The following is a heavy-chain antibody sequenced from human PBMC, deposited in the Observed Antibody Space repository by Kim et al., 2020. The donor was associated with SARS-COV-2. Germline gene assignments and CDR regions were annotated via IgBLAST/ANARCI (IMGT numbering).Heavy chain of an antibody. Sequence: ASVKVSCKASGYTFTGYYMHWVRQAPGQGLEWMGWINPNSGGTNYAQMFQGRVTMTRDTSISTAYMELSRLRSDDTAVYYCARDSGFCSSTSCNYYFDYWGQGTLVTVSS. CDR2: INPNSGGT. J-gene: IGHJ4*02. V-gene: IGHV1-2*02. CDR1: GYTFTGYY. CDR3: ARDSGFCSSTSCNYYFDY. D-gene: IGHD2-2*01.